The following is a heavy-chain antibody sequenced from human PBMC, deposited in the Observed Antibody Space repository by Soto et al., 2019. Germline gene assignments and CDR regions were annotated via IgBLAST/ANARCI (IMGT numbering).Heavy chain of an antibody. V-gene: IGHV3-33*01. CDR3: ARDGESTLYYYYGMDV. CDR2: IWYDGSNK. Sequence: GGSLRLSCAASGFTFISYGMHWVRQAPGKGLEWVAVIWYDGSNKYYADSVKGRFTISRDNSKNTLYLQMNSLRAEDTAVYYCARDGESTLYYYYGMDVWGQGTTVTVSS. CDR1: GFTFISYG. J-gene: IGHJ6*02. D-gene: IGHD3-10*01.